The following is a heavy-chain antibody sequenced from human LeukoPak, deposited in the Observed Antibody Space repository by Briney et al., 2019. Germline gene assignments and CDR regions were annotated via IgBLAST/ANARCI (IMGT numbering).Heavy chain of an antibody. D-gene: IGHD1-26*01. V-gene: IGHV3-7*01. CDR3: ARNSGSNPFDY. CDR2: IEQDGSQK. CDR1: GFTFSSYW. Sequence: GGSLRLSCVASGFTFSSYWLSWVRQAPGKGLEWVASIEQDGSQKYYVDSVRGRFTISRDNAKNSVYLQTNSLRVEDTAVYYCARNSGSNPFDYWGQGTLVTVSS. J-gene: IGHJ4*02.